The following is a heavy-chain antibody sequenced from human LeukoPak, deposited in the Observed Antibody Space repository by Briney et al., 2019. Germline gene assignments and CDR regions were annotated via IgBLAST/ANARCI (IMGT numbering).Heavy chain of an antibody. CDR3: ARKGIGSSRYQNMDV. CDR1: GFTFSSYA. V-gene: IGHV3-23*01. D-gene: IGHD6-25*01. CDR2: ISIDGGRT. J-gene: IGHJ6*03. Sequence: GGSLRLSCAASGFTFSSYAMSWVRQAPGKGPECVSTISIDGGRTYYADSVKGRFTVSRDTSKNTLYLQMDSLRAEDTAVYYCARKGIGSSRYQNMDVWGKGTTVTVSS.